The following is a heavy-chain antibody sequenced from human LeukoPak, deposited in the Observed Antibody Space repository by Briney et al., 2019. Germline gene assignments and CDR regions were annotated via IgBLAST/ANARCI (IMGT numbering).Heavy chain of an antibody. CDR3: ARDDYGDYVY. CDR2: ISSSSSYI. V-gene: IGHV3-21*01. J-gene: IGHJ4*02. CDR1: GFTFSYYS. D-gene: IGHD4-17*01. Sequence: PGGSLRLSCAASGFTFSYYSMNWVRQAPGRGLEWVSSISSSSSYIYYADSVKGRFTISRDNAKNSLYLQMNSLRAEDTAVYYCARDDYGDYVYWGQGTLVTVSS.